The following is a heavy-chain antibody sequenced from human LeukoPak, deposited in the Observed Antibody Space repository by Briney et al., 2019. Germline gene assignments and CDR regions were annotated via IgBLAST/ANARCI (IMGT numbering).Heavy chain of an antibody. D-gene: IGHD5-18*01. CDR2: IKQDRSEK. CDR1: GFTFSSYW. J-gene: IGHJ4*02. V-gene: IGHV3-7*01. Sequence: GGSLRLSCVASGFTFSSYWMSWVRQAPGKGLEWVANIKQDRSEKYYVDSVKGRFTISRDNAKKSLYLQMNSLRAEDTAMYYCATSLGIDTTMVFDYWGQGTLVTVSS. CDR3: ATSLGIDTTMVFDY.